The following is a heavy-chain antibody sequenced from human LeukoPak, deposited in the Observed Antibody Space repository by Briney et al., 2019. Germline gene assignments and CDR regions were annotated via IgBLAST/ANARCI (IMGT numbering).Heavy chain of an antibody. J-gene: IGHJ4*02. V-gene: IGHV3-23*01. CDR1: GFTFSNYA. CDR2: ISGSGAGT. D-gene: IGHD3-3*01. CDR3: AKEWGGGSGYFYYFDY. Sequence: GGSLRLSCAASGFTFSNYAMSWVRQAPGKGLEWASTISGSGAGTYYADSVKGRFTISRDNSKNTLCLQMNSLRAEDTAVYFCAKEWGGGSGYFYYFDYWGQGTLVTVSS.